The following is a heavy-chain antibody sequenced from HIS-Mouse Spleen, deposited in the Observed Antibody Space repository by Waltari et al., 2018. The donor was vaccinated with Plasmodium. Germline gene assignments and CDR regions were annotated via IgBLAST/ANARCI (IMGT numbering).Heavy chain of an antibody. CDR1: GGSFSGYY. V-gene: IGHV4-34*01. Sequence: QVQLQQWGAGLLKPSATLSLTCAVNGGSFSGYYWSWIRQPPGKGREWIGEIKHSGRTNYNPSLKSRVTISVDTSKNQFSLKLSSVTAADTAVYYCARVTSSGVYWYFDLWGRGTLVTVSS. D-gene: IGHD3-3*01. CDR3: ARVTSSGVYWYFDL. CDR2: IKHSGRT. J-gene: IGHJ2*01.